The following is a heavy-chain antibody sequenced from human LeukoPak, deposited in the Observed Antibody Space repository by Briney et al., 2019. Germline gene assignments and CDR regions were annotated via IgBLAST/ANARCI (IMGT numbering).Heavy chain of an antibody. CDR1: GYTFTGYY. Sequence: ASVKVSCKASGYTFTGYYMHWVRQAPGQGLEWMGWINPNSGGTNYAQKFQGRVTMTRDTSISTAYMELSRLRSDDTAVYYCARDSAGYCSGGSCSGGGNWFDPWGQGTLVTVSS. CDR3: ARDSAGYCSGGSCSGGGNWFDP. J-gene: IGHJ5*02. D-gene: IGHD2-15*01. V-gene: IGHV1-2*02. CDR2: INPNSGGT.